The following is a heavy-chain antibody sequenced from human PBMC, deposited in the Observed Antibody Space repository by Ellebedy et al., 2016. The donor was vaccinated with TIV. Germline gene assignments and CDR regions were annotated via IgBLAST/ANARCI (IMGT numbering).Heavy chain of an antibody. Sequence: SQTLSLTXAISGDSVSSNSAAWNWIRQSPSRGLEWLGRTYYRSKWYNDYAVSVKSRITINPDTSKNQFSLQLNSVTPEDTAVYYCAGMGDNRYSSGWYPYDWFDPWGQGTLVTVSS. V-gene: IGHV6-1*01. CDR3: AGMGDNRYSSGWYPYDWFDP. J-gene: IGHJ5*02. D-gene: IGHD6-19*01. CDR1: GDSVSSNSAA. CDR2: TYYRSKWYN.